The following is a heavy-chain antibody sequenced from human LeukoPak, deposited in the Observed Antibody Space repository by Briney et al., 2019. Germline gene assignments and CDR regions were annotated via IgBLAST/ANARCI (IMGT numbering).Heavy chain of an antibody. J-gene: IGHJ6*03. Sequence: GGSLRLSCAASGFTFSSYWMHWVRQAPGKGLVWVSRINSDGSSTSYADSVKGRFTISRDNAKNTLYLQMNSLRAEDTAVYYCARVSVDSSSYYYYYYYYMDVWGKGTTVTVSS. CDR2: INSDGSST. CDR3: ARVSVDSSSYYYYYYYYMDV. V-gene: IGHV3-74*01. D-gene: IGHD6-6*01. CDR1: GFTFSSYW.